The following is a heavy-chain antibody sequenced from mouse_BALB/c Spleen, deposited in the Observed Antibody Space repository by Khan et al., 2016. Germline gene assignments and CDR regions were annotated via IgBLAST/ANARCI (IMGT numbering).Heavy chain of an antibody. D-gene: IGHD1-2*01. CDR2: ISHSGDS. Sequence: EVQLQESGPSLAKSSQTLSLTCSVTGDSITSGHWNWIRKFSGNKFDFMGYISHSGDSYYNPSLKSRISITRDTSKNPYYIQLNSVTTEDTATYFGATKEYYGSVIAYWGQGTLVTVST. CDR3: ATKEYYGSVIAY. CDR1: GDSITSGH. V-gene: IGHV3-8*02. J-gene: IGHJ3*01.